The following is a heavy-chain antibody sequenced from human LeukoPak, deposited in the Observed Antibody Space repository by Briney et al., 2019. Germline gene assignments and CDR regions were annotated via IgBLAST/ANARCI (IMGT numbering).Heavy chain of an antibody. CDR2: IIPIFGTA. V-gene: IGHV1-69*06. Sequence: PGASVKVSCKASGGTFSSYAISWVRQAPGQGLEWMGGIIPIFGTANYAQKFQGRVTITADKSTSTAYMELSNLRSEDTAVYYCARRGYSYGQFDYWGQGTLVTVSS. J-gene: IGHJ4*02. D-gene: IGHD5-18*01. CDR3: ARRGYSYGQFDY. CDR1: GGTFSSYA.